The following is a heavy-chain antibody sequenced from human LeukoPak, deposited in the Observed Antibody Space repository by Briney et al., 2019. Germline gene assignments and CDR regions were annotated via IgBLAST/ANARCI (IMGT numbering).Heavy chain of an antibody. CDR3: AALIPVTTVTNY. CDR1: GYTFTGYY. V-gene: IGHV1-2*02. CDR2: INPNSGGT. D-gene: IGHD4-17*01. Sequence: ASVKVSCKASGYTFTGYYMHWVRQAPGQGLEWMGWINPNSGGTNYAQKFQERVTITRDMSTSTAYMELSSLRSEDTAVYYCAALIPVTTVTNYWGQGTLVTVSS. J-gene: IGHJ4*02.